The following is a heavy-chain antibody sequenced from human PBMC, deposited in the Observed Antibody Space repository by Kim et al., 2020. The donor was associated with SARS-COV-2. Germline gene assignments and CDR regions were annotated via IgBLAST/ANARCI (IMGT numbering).Heavy chain of an antibody. Sequence: SETLSLTCTVSGGSISSGGYYWSWIRQHPGKGLEWIGYIYYSGSTYYNPSLKSRVTISVDTSKNQFSLKLSSVTAADTAVYYCVRGGLVGAYGLCDYWGQGTLVTVSS. CDR1: GGSISSGGYY. D-gene: IGHD1-26*01. V-gene: IGHV4-31*03. J-gene: IGHJ4*02. CDR2: IYYSGST. CDR3: VRGGLVGAYGLCDY.